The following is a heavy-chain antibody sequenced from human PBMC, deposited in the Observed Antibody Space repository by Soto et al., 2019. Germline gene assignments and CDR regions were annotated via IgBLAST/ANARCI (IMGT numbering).Heavy chain of an antibody. J-gene: IGHJ4*02. CDR3: AIDPNWEWGF. Sequence: PGGSLRLSCAASGFTFNTYPVHWVRQAPSKGLEWVAVISYDGYNAYYADSVKGRFTISKDNSKNTLFLQMDNLRPEDTAVYFCAIDPNWEWGFWGQGTLVTVSS. D-gene: IGHD1-1*01. CDR1: GFTFNTYP. V-gene: IGHV3-30-3*01. CDR2: ISYDGYNA.